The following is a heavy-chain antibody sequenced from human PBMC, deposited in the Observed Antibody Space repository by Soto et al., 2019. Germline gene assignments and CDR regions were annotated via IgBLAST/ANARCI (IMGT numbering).Heavy chain of an antibody. Sequence: PSETLSLTCSVSGDSISSGGYYYSWIRQYPGKGLEWIGYIYYSGRNSYNPSLESRVIISVDTSKNQISLRLRSVTAADTAVYYCARWFEILGYFDYWGQGSLVTVSS. CDR2: IYYSGRN. D-gene: IGHD3-10*01. V-gene: IGHV4-31*03. J-gene: IGHJ4*02. CDR3: ARWFEILGYFDY. CDR1: GDSISSGGYY.